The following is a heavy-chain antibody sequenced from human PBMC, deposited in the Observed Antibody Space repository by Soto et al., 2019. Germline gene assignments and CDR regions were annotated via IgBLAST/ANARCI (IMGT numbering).Heavy chain of an antibody. V-gene: IGHV4-61*01. CDR2: IYYSGST. CDR1: GGSVSSGSYY. Sequence: LSLTCTVSGGSVSSGSYYWSWIRQPPGKGLEWIGYIYYSGSTNYNPSLKSRVTISVDTSKNQFSLKLSSVTAADTAVYYCARSPDSSGYFPGFYYYYGMDVWGQGTTVTVSS. CDR3: ARSPDSSGYFPGFYYYYGMDV. D-gene: IGHD3-22*01. J-gene: IGHJ6*02.